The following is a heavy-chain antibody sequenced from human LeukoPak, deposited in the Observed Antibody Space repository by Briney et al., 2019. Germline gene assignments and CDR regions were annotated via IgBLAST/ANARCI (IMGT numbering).Heavy chain of an antibody. D-gene: IGHD1-26*01. CDR3: AKSSARGNPIVGAQD. V-gene: IGHV3-30*04. CDR2: ISYDGSNK. CDR1: GFTFSSYA. Sequence: PGRSLRLSCAASGFTFSSYAMHWVRQAPGKGLEWVAVISYDGSNKYYADSVKVRFTISRDNSKNTLYLQINSLRAEDTAVYFCAKSSARGNPIVGAQDWGQGTLVTVSS. J-gene: IGHJ4*02.